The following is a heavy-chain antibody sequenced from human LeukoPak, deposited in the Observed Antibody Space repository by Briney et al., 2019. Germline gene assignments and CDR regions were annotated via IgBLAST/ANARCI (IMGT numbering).Heavy chain of an antibody. CDR2: IYYTGST. CDR1: GDSIRRYY. J-gene: IGHJ3*02. V-gene: IGHV4-59*12. Sequence: NTSETLSLTCTVSGDSIRRYYWSWIRQPPGKGRDGIGYIYYTGSTHYNPSLKSRVTISVDTSKNQFSLKLSSVTAADTAVYYCARARGWGDAFDIWGQGTMVTVSS. CDR3: ARARGWGDAFDI. D-gene: IGHD6-19*01.